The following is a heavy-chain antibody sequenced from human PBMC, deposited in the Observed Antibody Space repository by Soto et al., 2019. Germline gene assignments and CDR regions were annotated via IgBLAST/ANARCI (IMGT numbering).Heavy chain of an antibody. J-gene: IGHJ6*02. Sequence: EVQLLESGGGLVQPGGSLRLSCAASGFTFSSFAMTWVRQAPGEGLEWVSSISSSGETTYYSDSVNGRFTISGHISKQMVYLQMTSLRAADAAVYFCLQDWTVNRCPYMVVWGQGTTVTVPS. CDR2: ISSSGETT. CDR1: GFTFSSFA. V-gene: IGHV3-23*01. CDR3: LQDWTVNRCPYMVV. D-gene: IGHD2-15*01.